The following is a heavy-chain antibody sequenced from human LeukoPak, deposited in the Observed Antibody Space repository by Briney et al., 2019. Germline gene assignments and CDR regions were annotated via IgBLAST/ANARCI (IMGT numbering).Heavy chain of an antibody. CDR2: IRTKAHTYAT. V-gene: IGHV3-73*01. D-gene: IGHD3-22*01. CDR3: TTHVMGYDITGAFDH. J-gene: IGHJ4*02. CDR1: GFTFSGSA. Sequence: GVSLRLSCAASGFTFSGSAMHWVRQSSGKGLEWVGRIRTKAHTYATTYGESMKGRFTISRDDSKNTAHLQMNSLKTEDTAVYYCTTHVMGYDITGAFDHWGQGTLVTVSS.